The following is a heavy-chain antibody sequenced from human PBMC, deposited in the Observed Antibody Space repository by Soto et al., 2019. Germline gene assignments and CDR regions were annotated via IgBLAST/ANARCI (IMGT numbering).Heavy chain of an antibody. CDR2: ISYDGNNQ. CDR1: GFTFSNYG. V-gene: IGHV3-30*18. J-gene: IGHJ4*02. D-gene: IGHD3-22*01. Sequence: QAQLVESGGGVVQPGRSLRLSCAASGFTFSNYGMHWVRQAPGKGLDWVAFISYDGNNQYYADSVKGRFTISRDDSKNTLYLQVNSLRPEVTAVYYCAKLMYSFDSSGFSIDYWGQGTLVTVSS. CDR3: AKLMYSFDSSGFSIDY.